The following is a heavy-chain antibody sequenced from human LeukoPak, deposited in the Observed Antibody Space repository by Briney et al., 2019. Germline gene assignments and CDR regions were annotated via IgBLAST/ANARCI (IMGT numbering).Heavy chain of an antibody. V-gene: IGHV3-30*02. CDR3: ARDGSNYHY. Sequence: GGSLRLSCAASGFTFSSYGMHWVRQAPGKGLEWVAIIRYDGSNKYYADSVKGRFTISRDNSKNTLYLQMNSLRAEDTAVYYCARDGSNYHYWGQGTLVTVSS. CDR2: IRYDGSNK. CDR1: GFTFSSYG. J-gene: IGHJ4*02. D-gene: IGHD4-11*01.